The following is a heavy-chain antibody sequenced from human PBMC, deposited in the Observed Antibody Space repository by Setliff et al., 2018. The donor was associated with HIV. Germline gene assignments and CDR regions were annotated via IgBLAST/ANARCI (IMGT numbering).Heavy chain of an antibody. Sequence: SETLSLTCTVSGGSISGHYWSWIRQPPGRGLEWIGYIYSSGSTNFNPPLQSRVTMSTDTPNNRFALKLTSVTAADTAVYYCAKRAVQDGTVTSSNWFESWGQGTLVTVSS. J-gene: IGHJ5*01. CDR1: GGSISGHY. CDR2: IYSSGST. CDR3: AKRAVQDGTVTSSNWFES. V-gene: IGHV4-4*09. D-gene: IGHD1-7*01.